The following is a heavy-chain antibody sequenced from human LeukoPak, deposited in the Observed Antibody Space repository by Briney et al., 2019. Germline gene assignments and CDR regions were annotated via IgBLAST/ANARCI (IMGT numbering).Heavy chain of an antibody. J-gene: IGHJ4*02. CDR1: GFTFSKYW. CDR2: INTDGTVT. D-gene: IGHD6-19*01. V-gene: IGHV3-74*01. Sequence: GGSLRLSCAVSGFTFSKYWRLWVRQAPGKGLESVSRINTDGTVTTYADSVKGRFTVSRDNADNTMFLQMNSVRDEDTAVYYCATKQWLAQPPEYCDQGTPVTVSS. CDR3: ATKQWLAQPPEY.